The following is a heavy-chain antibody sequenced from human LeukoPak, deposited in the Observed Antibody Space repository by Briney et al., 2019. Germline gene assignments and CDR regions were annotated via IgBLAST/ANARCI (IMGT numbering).Heavy chain of an antibody. CDR2: ISYSGST. CDR1: GGSISSGDYY. Sequence: SETLSLTCTVSGGSISSGDYYWSWIRQPPGKGLEWVGYISYSGSTNYNPSLKSRVTISVDTSKNQFSLKLSSVTAADTAIYYCARDGRAGSLFAYWGQGTLVTVSS. V-gene: IGHV4-61*08. J-gene: IGHJ4*02. D-gene: IGHD6-19*01. CDR3: ARDGRAGSLFAY.